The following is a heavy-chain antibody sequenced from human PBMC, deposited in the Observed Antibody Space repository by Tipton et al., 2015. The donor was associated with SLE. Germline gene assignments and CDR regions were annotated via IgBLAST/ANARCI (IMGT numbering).Heavy chain of an antibody. J-gene: IGHJ3*02. D-gene: IGHD4-17*01. CDR2: IYYSGST. V-gene: IGHV4-34*01. CDR1: GGSFSGYY. Sequence: TLSLTCAVYGGSFSGYYWGWIRQPPGKGLEWIGSIYYSGSTYYNPSLKSRVTISVATSKNQFSLKLSSVTAADTAVYYCARGATTVTTLDAFDIWGQGTKVTVSS. CDR3: ARGATTVTTLDAFDI.